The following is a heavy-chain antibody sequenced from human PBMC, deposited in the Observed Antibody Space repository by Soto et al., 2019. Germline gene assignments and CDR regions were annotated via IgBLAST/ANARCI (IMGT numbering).Heavy chain of an antibody. CDR2: ISRGGST. D-gene: IGHD6-13*01. V-gene: IGHV3-23*01. Sequence: EVQLLESGGGLLQPGGSLRLSCAASGFTFSSYAMSWVRQAPGKGLEWVSAISRGGSTYYEDSVKGRFTISRDNSKNTLYLQMNRLRAEDTAVYYCAKDVASYSSSWNYYGMDVWGQGTTVTVSS. CDR1: GFTFSSYA. J-gene: IGHJ6*02. CDR3: AKDVASYSSSWNYYGMDV.